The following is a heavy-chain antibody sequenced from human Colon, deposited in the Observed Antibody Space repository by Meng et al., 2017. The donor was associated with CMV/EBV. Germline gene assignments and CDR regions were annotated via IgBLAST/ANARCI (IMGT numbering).Heavy chain of an antibody. D-gene: IGHD1-26*01. J-gene: IGHJ5*02. CDR2: LAGHGRGETR. CDR3: AKGGSRRVFESGGVYNWFDH. Sequence: VPGKGLGCVATLAGHGRGETRQKADAVTRRFIISKDNSTNTLYLDMDSLRADDTAIYYCAKGGSRRVFESGGVYNWFDHWGQGTLVTVSS. V-gene: IGHV3-23*01.